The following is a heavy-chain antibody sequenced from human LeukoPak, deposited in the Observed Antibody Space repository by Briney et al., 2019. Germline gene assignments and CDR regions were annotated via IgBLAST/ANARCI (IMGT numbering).Heavy chain of an antibody. CDR2: ISGSGGST. CDR1: GFTFSSYA. D-gene: IGHD6-13*01. J-gene: IGHJ6*03. CDR3: AKDSRSSSWYLDYYMDV. V-gene: IGHV3-23*01. Sequence: GGSLRLSCAVSGFTFSSYAMSWVRQAPGKGLEWVSAISGSGGSTYYADSVKGRFTISRDNSKNTLYLQMNSLRAEDTAVYYCAKDSRSSSWYLDYYMDVWGKGTTVTVSS.